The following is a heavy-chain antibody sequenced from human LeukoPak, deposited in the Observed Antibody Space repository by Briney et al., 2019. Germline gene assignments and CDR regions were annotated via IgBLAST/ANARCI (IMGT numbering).Heavy chain of an antibody. CDR1: GGSISSGGYY. CDR3: ARGDDSSGYYCFDY. D-gene: IGHD3-22*01. Sequence: SQTLSLACTVSGGSISSGGYYWSWIRQHPGKGLEWIGYIYYRGSTYYNPSLKSRVTISVDTSKNQFSLKLSSVTAADTAVYYCARGDDSSGYYCFDYWGQGTLVTVSS. CDR2: IYYRGST. J-gene: IGHJ4*02. V-gene: IGHV4-31*03.